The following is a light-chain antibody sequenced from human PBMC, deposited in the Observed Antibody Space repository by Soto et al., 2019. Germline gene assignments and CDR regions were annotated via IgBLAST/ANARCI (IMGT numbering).Light chain of an antibody. J-gene: IGKJ1*01. CDR2: AAS. CDR3: QQYYSYPRT. Sequence: IQMTQSPSSLSASTGDRVTITCLASQGISSYLAWYQQKPGKAPKLLIYAASTLQSGVPSRFSGSGSGTDFTLTISCLQSEDFATYYCQQYYSYPRTFGQGTKVDIK. CDR1: QGISSY. V-gene: IGKV1-8*01.